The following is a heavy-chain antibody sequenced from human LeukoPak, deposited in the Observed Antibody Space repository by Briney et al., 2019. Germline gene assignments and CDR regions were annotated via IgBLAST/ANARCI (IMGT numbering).Heavy chain of an antibody. CDR1: GFTFSSYA. J-gene: IGHJ4*02. CDR2: ISGSGGST. Sequence: PGGSLRLSCAASGFTFSSYAMSWVRQAPGKGLEWVSAISGSGGSTYYADSVKGRFTISRDNSKNTLYLQMNSLRAEDTAVYYCAKTSVATTSLLIDYWGQGTLVTVSS. V-gene: IGHV3-23*01. D-gene: IGHD1-26*01. CDR3: AKTSVATTSLLIDY.